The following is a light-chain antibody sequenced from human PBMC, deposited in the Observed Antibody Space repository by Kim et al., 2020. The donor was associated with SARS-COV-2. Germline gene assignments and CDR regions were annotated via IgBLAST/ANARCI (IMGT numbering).Light chain of an antibody. CDR3: NSRDHRV. CDR1: SLRRSY. V-gene: IGLV3-19*01. Sequence: VPGALRHTVRITCQGDSLRRSYASWFQQKPGQAPILVMYYKTKRPSGIPDRFSGSTSGDTASLTITGAQAEDEADYYCNSRDHRVFGSGTKVTVL. CDR2: YKT. J-gene: IGLJ1*01.